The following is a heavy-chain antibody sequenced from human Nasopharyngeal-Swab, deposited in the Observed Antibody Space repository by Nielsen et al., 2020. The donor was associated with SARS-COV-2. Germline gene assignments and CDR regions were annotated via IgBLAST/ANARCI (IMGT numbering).Heavy chain of an antibody. CDR3: ARDLGITMVRGVTRDNWFDP. Sequence: VRQMPGKGLEWVANIKQDGSEKYYVDSVKGRFTISRDNAKNSLYLQMNSPRAEDTAVYYCARDLGITMVRGVTRDNWFDPWGQGTLVTVSS. D-gene: IGHD3-10*01. V-gene: IGHV3-7*04. CDR2: IKQDGSEK. J-gene: IGHJ5*02.